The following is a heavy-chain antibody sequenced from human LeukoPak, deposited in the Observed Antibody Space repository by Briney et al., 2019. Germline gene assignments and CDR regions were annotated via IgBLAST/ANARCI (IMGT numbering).Heavy chain of an antibody. Sequence: SETLSLTCTVSGGSISSYYWSWIRQPPGKGLEWIGYIYYSGSTNYNPSLKGRVTISVDTSKNQFSLKLSSVTAADTAVYYCARTLGGAFDYWGQGTLVTVSS. D-gene: IGHD2-21*01. CDR1: GGSISSYY. CDR3: ARTLGGAFDY. J-gene: IGHJ4*02. CDR2: IYYSGST. V-gene: IGHV4-59*01.